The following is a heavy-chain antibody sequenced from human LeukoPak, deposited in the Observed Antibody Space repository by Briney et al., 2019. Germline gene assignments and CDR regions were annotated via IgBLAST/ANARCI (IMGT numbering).Heavy chain of an antibody. D-gene: IGHD6-6*01. V-gene: IGHV3-30*03. CDR1: GFTFSSYG. Sequence: GGSLRLSCAASGFTFSSYGMHWVRQAPGKGLEWVAVISYDGSNKYYADSVKGRFTISRDNSKNTLYLQMNSLRAEDTVVYYCARYSSSSIFDYWGQGTLVTVSS. CDR2: ISYDGSNK. CDR3: ARYSSSSIFDY. J-gene: IGHJ4*02.